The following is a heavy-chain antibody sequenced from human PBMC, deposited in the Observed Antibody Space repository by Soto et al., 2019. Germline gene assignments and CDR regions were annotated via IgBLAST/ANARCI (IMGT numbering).Heavy chain of an antibody. CDR3: ARGIHRWRQLWYFDL. Sequence: QVQLVQSGAEVKKPGSSVTVSCKASGGTFSSYTISWVRQAPGQGLEWLGGIIPIFGTAHYAQTFQGRATPTAAESTSTADMVLSSLRSEDTAVYHCARGIHRWRQLWYFDLWGRGTLVTVSS. CDR2: IIPIFGTA. J-gene: IGHJ2*01. D-gene: IGHD5-12*01. CDR1: GGTFSSYT. V-gene: IGHV1-69*12.